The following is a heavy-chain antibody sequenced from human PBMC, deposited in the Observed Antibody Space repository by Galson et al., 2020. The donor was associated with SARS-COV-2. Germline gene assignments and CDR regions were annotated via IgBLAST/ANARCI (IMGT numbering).Heavy chain of an antibody. J-gene: IGHJ6*02. CDR3: ARTYYDILRGNTNCALDF. Sequence: GESLQTSCAASGFTFSNYGMHWVRQAPGKRLEWVAVVWYDGSNKNYADSMEGRSTISRDNPKNTLYLQMNSLRAEDTAIYYCARTYYDILRGNTNCALDFWGQGATVTFSS. CDR2: VWYDGSNK. D-gene: IGHD3-9*01. V-gene: IGHV3-33*01. CDR1: GFTFSNYG.